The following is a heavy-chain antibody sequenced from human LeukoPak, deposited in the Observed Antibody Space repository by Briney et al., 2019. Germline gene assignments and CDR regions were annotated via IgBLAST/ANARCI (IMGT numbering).Heavy chain of an antibody. CDR1: GENLNNYL. J-gene: IGHJ4*02. Sequence: ASVKVSCKSSGENLNNYLITWVRQATGQGLEWMGWMNPNSGNTGYAQKFQGRVTMTRNTSISTAYMELSSLRSEDTAVYYCARPGPPTYYYGSGSYHGFDYWGQGTLVTVSS. CDR2: MNPNSGNT. D-gene: IGHD3-10*01. V-gene: IGHV1-8*01. CDR3: ARPGPPTYYYGSGSYHGFDY.